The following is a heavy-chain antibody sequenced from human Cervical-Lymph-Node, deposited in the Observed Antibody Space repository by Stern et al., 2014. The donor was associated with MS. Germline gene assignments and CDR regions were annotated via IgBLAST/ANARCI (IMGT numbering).Heavy chain of an antibody. J-gene: IGHJ5*01. CDR3: VRDQGGIADS. V-gene: IGHV1-69*01. CDR2: IIPMFGTT. D-gene: IGHD6-13*01. CDR1: GGSFSSID. Sequence: VQLVESGAEVKKPGSSMKVSCKASGGSFSSIDISWVRQAPGQGLEWLGGIIPMFGTTNYAQKVQGRVTIVADESTNTVNMELRSLRSEDTVVYYCVRDQGGIADSWGQGTLVTVSS.